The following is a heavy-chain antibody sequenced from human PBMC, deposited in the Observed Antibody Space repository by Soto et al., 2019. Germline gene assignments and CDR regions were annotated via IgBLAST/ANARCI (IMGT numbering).Heavy chain of an antibody. J-gene: IGHJ4*02. CDR1: GFTFSSYA. Sequence: EVQLLESGGGLVQPGGSLKLSCAASGFTFSSYAMSWVRQAPGKGLEWVSAISGSGGSTYYADSVKGRFTISRDNSKNTLYLQMNSLRAEDTAVYYCAKVLLWFGELTLWGQGTLVTVSS. CDR3: AKVLLWFGELTL. CDR2: ISGSGGST. V-gene: IGHV3-23*01. D-gene: IGHD3-10*01.